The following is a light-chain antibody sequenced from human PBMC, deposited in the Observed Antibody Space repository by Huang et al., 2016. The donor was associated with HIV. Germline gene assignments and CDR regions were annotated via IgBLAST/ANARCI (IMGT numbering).Light chain of an antibody. CDR3: QQYNDWWT. CDR1: QSVSSK. V-gene: IGKV3-15*01. CDR2: YTS. Sequence: EIVMTQSPATLSVSPGESATLSCRASQSVSSKLAWYHQKPGQAPRLLIYYTSTRATGIPARFSGSGSGTEFTLTINSLQSEDFAVYYCQQYNDWWTFGQGTRVEIK. J-gene: IGKJ1*01.